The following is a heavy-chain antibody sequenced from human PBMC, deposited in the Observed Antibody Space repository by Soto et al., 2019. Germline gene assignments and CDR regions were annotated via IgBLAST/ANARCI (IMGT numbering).Heavy chain of an antibody. V-gene: IGHV3-23*01. J-gene: IGHJ4*02. CDR1: GFTFASYA. CDR2: ISSSGVST. D-gene: IGHD2-15*01. Sequence: GGPLRLSCETSGFTFASYAMTWARQAPGKGLEWVSTISSSGVSTYYADSVKGRSTISRDSSKNTLYLQMNSLRAEDTAIYYCVKDWIGKKCSGDGCLANWGQGTLVPVSS. CDR3: VKDWIGKKCSGDGCLAN.